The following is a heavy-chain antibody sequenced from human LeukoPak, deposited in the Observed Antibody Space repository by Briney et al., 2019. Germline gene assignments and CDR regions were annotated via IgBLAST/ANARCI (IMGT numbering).Heavy chain of an antibody. J-gene: IGHJ3*02. D-gene: IGHD2-2*01. V-gene: IGHV4-38-2*02. CDR1: GDSIGDYY. CDR3: ARVKSSFPSPGAFDI. Sequence: SETLSLTCTVSGDSIGDYYWGWIRQPPGKGLEWIGSIYYSGSTYYNPSLKSRVTISVDTSKNQFSLKLSSVTAADTAVYYCARVKSSFPSPGAFDIWGQGTMVTVSS. CDR2: IYYSGST.